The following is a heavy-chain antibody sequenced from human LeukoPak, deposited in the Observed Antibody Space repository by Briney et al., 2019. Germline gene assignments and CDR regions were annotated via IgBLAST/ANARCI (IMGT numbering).Heavy chain of an antibody. D-gene: IGHD5-12*01. V-gene: IGHV1-18*01. CDR2: ISAYNGNT. CDR3: ARDRVATISPNYYYYYMDV. Sequence: GASVRVSCKASGYTFTSYGISWVRQAPGQGLEWMGWISAYNGNTNYAQKLQGRVTMTTDTSTSTAYMELRSLRSDDTAVYYCARDRVATISPNYYYYYMDVWGKGTTVTVSS. J-gene: IGHJ6*03. CDR1: GYTFTSYG.